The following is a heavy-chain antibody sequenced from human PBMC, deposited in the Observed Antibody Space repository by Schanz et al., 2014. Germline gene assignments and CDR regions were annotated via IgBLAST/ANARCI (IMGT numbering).Heavy chain of an antibody. CDR3: AMGGYQLDH. V-gene: IGHV3-74*01. Sequence: DVQLLESGGGLVQPGGSLRLSCAASGFTFSTYWMHWVRQAPGKGLVWVSHINSDGTTTTYADSVKGRFTISRDNAENTLYLQMNSLRVEDTAVYYCAMGGYQLDHWGQGTLVTVSS. CDR2: INSDGTTT. D-gene: IGHD3-16*01. J-gene: IGHJ4*02. CDR1: GFTFSTYW.